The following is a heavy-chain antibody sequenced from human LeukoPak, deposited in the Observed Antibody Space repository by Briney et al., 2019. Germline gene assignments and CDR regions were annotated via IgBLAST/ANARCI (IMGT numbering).Heavy chain of an antibody. V-gene: IGHV1-2*02. CDR1: GYTFTGYY. Sequence: ASVKVSCKASGYTFTGYYMHWVRQAPGQGLEWMGWINPNSGDTNYAQKFQGRVIMTRDTSISTAYMELNRLTSDDTAVYYCARGYGSMYHYPSASDPPDDYWGQGTLVTVSS. CDR3: ARGYGSMYHYPSASDPPDDY. D-gene: IGHD2-2*01. CDR2: INPNSGDT. J-gene: IGHJ4*02.